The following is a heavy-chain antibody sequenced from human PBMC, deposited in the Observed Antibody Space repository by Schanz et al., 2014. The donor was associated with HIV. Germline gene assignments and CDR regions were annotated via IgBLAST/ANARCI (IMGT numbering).Heavy chain of an antibody. V-gene: IGHV3-9*01. CDR3: AKDRPAGIAAAAGMDV. Sequence: EAQLVESGGGLVQPGRSLRLSCVVSGFTFDDFAMHWVRQTPGKGLEWVSGISWNSGGTGYADSVKGRFTISRDNAKNSLYLQMNSLRAEDTALYFCAKDRPAGIAAAAGMDVWGQGTTVTVSS. J-gene: IGHJ6*02. CDR2: ISWNSGGT. D-gene: IGHD6-13*01. CDR1: GFTFDDFA.